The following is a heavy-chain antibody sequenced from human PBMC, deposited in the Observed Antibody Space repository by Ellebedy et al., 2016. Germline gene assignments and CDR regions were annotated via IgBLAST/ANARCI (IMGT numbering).Heavy chain of an antibody. CDR3: ASAPPIWHLNNGMNV. Sequence: SDTLSLTXTVSGGSVNTDYYYWGWIRQPPGKGLEWIGYIFDIENSNDNPSLKSRVTISVDASRKHFSLKLRSVTAADTAVYYCASAPPIWHLNNGMNVWGQGTTVTVSS. CDR1: GGSVNTDYYY. D-gene: IGHD1/OR15-1a*01. CDR2: IFDIENS. J-gene: IGHJ6*02. V-gene: IGHV4-61*03.